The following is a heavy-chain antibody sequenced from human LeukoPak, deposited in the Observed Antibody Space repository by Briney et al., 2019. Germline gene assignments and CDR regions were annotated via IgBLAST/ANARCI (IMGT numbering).Heavy chain of an antibody. V-gene: IGHV1-8*01. J-gene: IGHJ6*02. D-gene: IGHD1-26*01. Sequence: VASVKVSCKASGYTFTSYDINWVRQATGQGLEWMGWVNPNSGNTDYAQKFQGRVTMTRNTSITTAYLELSSLRSEDTAVYYCARLSDGGTYFRGAPDYGLNVWGQGTTVTVSS. CDR1: GYTFTSYD. CDR3: ARLSDGGTYFRGAPDYGLNV. CDR2: VNPNSGNT.